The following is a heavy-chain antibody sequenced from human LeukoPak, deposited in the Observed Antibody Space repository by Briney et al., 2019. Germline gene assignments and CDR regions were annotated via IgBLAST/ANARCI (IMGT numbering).Heavy chain of an antibody. CDR3: ASLPYCSGGSCYGFGAFDI. CDR2: IYTSGST. V-gene: IGHV4-61*02. D-gene: IGHD2-15*01. Sequence: SQTLSLTCTVSGGSISSGSYYWNWIRQPAGKGLEWIGRIYTSGSTNYNPSLKSRVTVSVDTSKNQFSLKLSSVTAADTAVYYCASLPYCSGGSCYGFGAFDIWGQGTMVAVSS. J-gene: IGHJ3*02. CDR1: GGSISSGSYY.